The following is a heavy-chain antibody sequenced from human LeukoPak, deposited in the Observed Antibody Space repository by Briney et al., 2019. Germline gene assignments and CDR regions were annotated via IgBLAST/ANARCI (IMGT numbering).Heavy chain of an antibody. J-gene: IGHJ4*02. Sequence: PGGSLRLSCAASGFTFSSYSMNWVRQAPGKGLEWVSSISSSSSYIYYADSVKGRFTISRDNAKNSLYLQMNSLRAEDTAVYYCARVISVYWGALGGWGQGTLVTVSS. D-gene: IGHD1-26*01. CDR3: ARVISVYWGALGG. CDR1: GFTFSSYS. CDR2: ISSSSSYI. V-gene: IGHV3-21*01.